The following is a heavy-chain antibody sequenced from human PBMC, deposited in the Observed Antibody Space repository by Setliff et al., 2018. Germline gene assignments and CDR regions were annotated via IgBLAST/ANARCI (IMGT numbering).Heavy chain of an antibody. Sequence: GASVKVSCKASGYTFTGYYMHWVRQAPGQGLEWMGWINPNSGGTNYAQKFQGRVRITADKSTNTACMELSSLTYEDTAVYYCARSAISGTTKKYYYYMDVWGQGTTVTVSS. CDR3: ARSAISGTTKKYYYYMDV. CDR1: GYTFTGYY. V-gene: IGHV1-2*02. CDR2: INPNSGGT. J-gene: IGHJ6*03. D-gene: IGHD1-7*01.